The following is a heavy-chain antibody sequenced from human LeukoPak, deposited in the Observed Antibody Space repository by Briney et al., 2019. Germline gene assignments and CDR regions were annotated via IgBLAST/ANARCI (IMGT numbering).Heavy chain of an antibody. Sequence: PGRSLRLSCAVSGFRFDGYAMHWVRQVPGKGLEWVSTINRNGSGDPYADLVKGRFTISRDNAKNSLYLHMTSLGTEDTALYYCARGRRTVAGHFDNWGQGTLVTVSS. D-gene: IGHD6-19*01. CDR3: ARGRRTVAGHFDN. V-gene: IGHV3-9*01. J-gene: IGHJ4*02. CDR2: INRNGSGD. CDR1: GFRFDGYA.